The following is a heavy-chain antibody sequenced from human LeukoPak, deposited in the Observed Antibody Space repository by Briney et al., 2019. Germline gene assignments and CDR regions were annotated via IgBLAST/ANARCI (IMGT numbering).Heavy chain of an antibody. CDR1: GGSFSGYY. CDR3: ARAPKGTGTTLVAFDI. V-gene: IGHV4-34*01. J-gene: IGHJ3*02. CDR2: INHSGST. D-gene: IGHD1-7*01. Sequence: SETLSLTCAVYGGSFSGYYWSWIRQPPGKGLEWIGEINHSGSTNYNPSLKSRVTISVDTSKNQFSLKLSSVTAADTAVYYCARAPKGTGTTLVAFDIWGQGTMVTVPS.